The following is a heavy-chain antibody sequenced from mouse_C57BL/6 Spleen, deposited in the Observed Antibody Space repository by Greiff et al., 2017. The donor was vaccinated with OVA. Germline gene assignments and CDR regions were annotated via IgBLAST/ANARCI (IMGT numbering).Heavy chain of an antibody. CDR2: IHPNSGST. V-gene: IGHV1-64*01. CDR3: ARPSITTGVGYAMDY. D-gene: IGHD1-1*01. J-gene: IGHJ4*01. CDR1: GYTFTSYW. Sequence: VKLQQPGAELVKPGASVKLSCKASGYTFTSYWMHWVKQRPGQGLEWIGMIHPNSGSTNYNEKFKSKATLTVDKSSSTAYMQLSSLTSEDSAVYYCARPSITTGVGYAMDYWGQGTSGTVSS.